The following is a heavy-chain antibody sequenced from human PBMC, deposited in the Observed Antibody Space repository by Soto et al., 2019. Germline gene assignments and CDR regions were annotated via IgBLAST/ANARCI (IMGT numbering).Heavy chain of an antibody. J-gene: IGHJ4*02. Sequence: QVQLVQSGAEVKKPGASVKVSCKASGYTFTSYGISWVRQAPGQGLEWMGWISAYNGNTNYEQKLQGRVTMTTDTSTSTAYMELRSLRSDDTAVYYCARYDYIWGSYRRSAANYYFDYWGQGTLVTVSS. D-gene: IGHD3-16*02. CDR3: ARYDYIWGSYRRSAANYYFDY. V-gene: IGHV1-18*01. CDR1: GYTFTSYG. CDR2: ISAYNGNT.